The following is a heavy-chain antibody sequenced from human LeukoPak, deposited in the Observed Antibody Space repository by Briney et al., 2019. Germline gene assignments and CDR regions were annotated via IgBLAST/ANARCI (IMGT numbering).Heavy chain of an antibody. CDR3: ARDLGAARTDAFDI. Sequence: SETLSLTCTVSGGSISSHYWSWIRQPPGKGLEWIGYIYYSGSTNYNPSLMSRVTISVDTSKNQFSLKLSSVTAADTAVYYCARDLGAARTDAFDIWGQGTMVTVSS. CDR2: IYYSGST. CDR1: GGSISSHY. D-gene: IGHD6-6*01. J-gene: IGHJ3*02. V-gene: IGHV4-59*11.